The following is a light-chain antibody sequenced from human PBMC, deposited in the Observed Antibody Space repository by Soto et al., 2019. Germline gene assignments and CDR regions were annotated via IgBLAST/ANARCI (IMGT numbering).Light chain of an antibody. CDR2: WAS. Sequence: DIMMTQSPDSLAVSLGERATINCKSSQSVLYSSNNKNYLAWYQQKPGQPPKLLIYWASTRESGVPDRFSGSGSGTDLTLTISSLQAEDVAVYYCQQYYSTPTWTFGQGTKVEIK. V-gene: IGKV4-1*01. CDR1: QSVLYSSNNKNY. CDR3: QQYYSTPTWT. J-gene: IGKJ1*01.